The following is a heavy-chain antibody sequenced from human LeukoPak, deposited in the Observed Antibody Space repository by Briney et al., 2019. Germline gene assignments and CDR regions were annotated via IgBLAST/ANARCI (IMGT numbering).Heavy chain of an antibody. Sequence: SETLSLTCAVSGGSISSDYWSWIRQPPGKGLEWIAYIHNSGTTNYNPSLKSRVTMSVDTSKIQFSLKVNSVTTADTAVYYCARTLDSGSADFWGQGTLVTVSS. D-gene: IGHD6-6*01. J-gene: IGHJ4*02. CDR2: IHNSGTT. CDR3: ARTLDSGSADF. CDR1: GGSISSDY. V-gene: IGHV4-59*01.